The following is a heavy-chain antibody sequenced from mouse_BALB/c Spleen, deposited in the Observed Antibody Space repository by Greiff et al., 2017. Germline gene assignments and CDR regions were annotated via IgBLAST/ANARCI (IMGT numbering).Heavy chain of an antibody. V-gene: IGHV1-80*01. Sequence: VKLVESGPELVKPGALVKISCKASGYAFSSYWMNWVKQRPGQGLEWIGQIYPGDGDTNYNGKFKGKATLTADKSSSTAYMQLSSLTSEDSAVYFCAREGGYGNYEGFAYWGQGTLVTVSA. CDR3: AREGGYGNYEGFAY. D-gene: IGHD2-1*01. J-gene: IGHJ3*01. CDR2: IYPGDGDT. CDR1: GYAFSSYW.